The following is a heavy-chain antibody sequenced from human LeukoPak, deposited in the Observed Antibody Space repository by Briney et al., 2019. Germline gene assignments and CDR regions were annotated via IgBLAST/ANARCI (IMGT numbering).Heavy chain of an antibody. CDR3: ARGKSPPVWAPSDY. Sequence: ASVKVSCKASGYTFTGYYMHWVRQAPGQGLEWMGWINPNSGGTNYAQKFQGRVTMTTDTSTSTAYMELRSLRSDDTAVYYCARGKSPPVWAPSDYWGQGTLVTVSS. CDR2: INPNSGGT. D-gene: IGHD1-26*01. V-gene: IGHV1-2*02. J-gene: IGHJ4*02. CDR1: GYTFTGYY.